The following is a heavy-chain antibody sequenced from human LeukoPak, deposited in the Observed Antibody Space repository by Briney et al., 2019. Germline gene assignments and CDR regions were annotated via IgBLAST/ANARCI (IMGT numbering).Heavy chain of an antibody. CDR2: INHSGST. CDR3: ARGWGYSGSYIDY. D-gene: IGHD1-26*01. V-gene: IGHV4-34*01. J-gene: IGHJ4*02. Sequence: PSETPSLTCAVYGGSFSGYYWSWIRQPPGKGLEWIGEINHSGSTNYNPSLKSRVTISVDTSKNQFSLKLSSVTAADTAVYYCARGWGYSGSYIDYWGQGTLVTVSS. CDR1: GGSFSGYY.